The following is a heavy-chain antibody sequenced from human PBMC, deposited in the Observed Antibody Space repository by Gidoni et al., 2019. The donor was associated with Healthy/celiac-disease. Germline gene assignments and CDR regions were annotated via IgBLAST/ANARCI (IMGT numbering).Heavy chain of an antibody. V-gene: IGHV3-30-3*01. CDR2: ISYDGSNK. CDR3: ARGDSSGYYPFDY. Sequence: QVQLVASGGGVVQPGRSLRLSCAASGFPFSSYAMHWVRQAPGKGLEWVAVISYDGSNKYYADSVKGRFTISRDNSKNTLYLQMNSLRAEDTAVYYCARGDSSGYYPFDYWGQGTLVTVSS. CDR1: GFPFSSYA. J-gene: IGHJ4*02. D-gene: IGHD3-22*01.